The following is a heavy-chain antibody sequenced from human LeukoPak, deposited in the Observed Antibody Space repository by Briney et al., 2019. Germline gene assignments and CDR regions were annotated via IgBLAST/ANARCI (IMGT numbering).Heavy chain of an antibody. CDR2: ISYDGSNK. V-gene: IGHV3-30*18. J-gene: IGHJ3*02. D-gene: IGHD1-14*01. CDR3: AKDYRDPGAFDI. CDR1: GFTFSSYG. Sequence: GSLRLSCAASGFTFSSYGMHWVRQAPGKGLEWVAVISYDGSNKYYADSVKGRFTISRDNSKNTLYLQMNSLRAEDTAVYYCAKDYRDPGAFDIWGQGTMVTVSS.